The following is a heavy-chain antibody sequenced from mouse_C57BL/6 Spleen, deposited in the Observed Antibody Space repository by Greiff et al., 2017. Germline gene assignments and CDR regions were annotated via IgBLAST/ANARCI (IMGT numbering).Heavy chain of an antibody. D-gene: IGHD5-1*01. Sequence: QVQLKQSGAELVKPGASVKMSCTASGYTFTTYPIAWMKQNPGKSLEWIGNFHPYNDDTKYNEKFKGKATLTVEKSSSTVYLELSRLTSDDDAVYYCARRTPYAMDYWGQGTSVTVSS. CDR2: FHPYNDDT. CDR1: GYTFTTYP. J-gene: IGHJ4*01. V-gene: IGHV1-47*01. CDR3: ARRTPYAMDY.